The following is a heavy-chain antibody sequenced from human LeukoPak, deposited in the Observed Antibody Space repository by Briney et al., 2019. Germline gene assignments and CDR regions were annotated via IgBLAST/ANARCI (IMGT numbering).Heavy chain of an antibody. J-gene: IGHJ4*02. CDR3: ARGGGIVATITFDY. Sequence: PSETLSLTCTVSGGSISSGGYYWSWIRQHPGKGLEWIGYIYYSGSTHYNPSLKSRVTISVDTSKNQFSLKLSSVTAADTAVYYCARGGGIVATITFDYWGQGTLVTVSS. CDR1: GGSISSGGYY. D-gene: IGHD5-12*01. V-gene: IGHV4-31*03. CDR2: IYYSGST.